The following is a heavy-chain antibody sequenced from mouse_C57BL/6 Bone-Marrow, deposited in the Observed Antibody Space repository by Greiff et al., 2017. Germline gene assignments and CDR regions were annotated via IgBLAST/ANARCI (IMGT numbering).Heavy chain of an antibody. CDR2: IDPENGDT. CDR3: THSIGGFDY. D-gene: IGHD2-10*02. J-gene: IGHJ2*01. V-gene: IGHV14-4*01. Sequence: LQQSGAELVRPGASVKLSCTASGFNIKDDYMHWVKQRPEQGLEWIGWIDPENGDTEYASKFQGKATITADTSSNTAYLQLSSLTSEDTAVYYCTHSIGGFDYWGQGTTLTVSS. CDR1: GFNIKDDY.